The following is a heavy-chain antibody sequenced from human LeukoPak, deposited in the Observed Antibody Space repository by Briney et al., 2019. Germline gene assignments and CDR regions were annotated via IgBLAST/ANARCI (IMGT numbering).Heavy chain of an antibody. CDR2: IFYSGST. J-gene: IGHJ4*02. V-gene: IGHV4-59*01. CDR3: AVWMTAGTRRFDY. CDR1: GGSLSSYY. D-gene: IGHD6-13*01. Sequence: SETLSLTCTVSGGSLSSYYWSWIRQPPGKGPEWIGYIFYSGSTNYNPSLQSRVTISIDTSKNQFSLKLSSVTAADTAVYYCAVWMTAGTRRFDYWGQGTLVTVSS.